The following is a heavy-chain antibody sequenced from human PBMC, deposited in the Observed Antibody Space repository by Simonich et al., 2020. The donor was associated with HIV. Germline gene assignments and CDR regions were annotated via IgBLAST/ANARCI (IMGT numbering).Heavy chain of an antibody. J-gene: IGHJ4*02. CDR1: GFTFSRYS. V-gene: IGHV3-21*01. Sequence: EVQLVESGGGLVKPGGSLRLSCAASGFTFSRYSMNWVRQAPGKGLEWVSSISSSSSYIYYAVSVKGRFTISRDNAKNSLYLQMNSLRAEDTAVYYCARDGRKGSSTSCSDYWGQGTLVTVSS. CDR2: ISSSSSYI. CDR3: ARDGRKGSSTSCSDY. D-gene: IGHD2-2*01.